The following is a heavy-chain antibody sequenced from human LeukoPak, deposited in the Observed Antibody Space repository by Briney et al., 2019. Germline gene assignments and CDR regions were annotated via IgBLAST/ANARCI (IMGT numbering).Heavy chain of an antibody. CDR2: IKQDGSEK. CDR1: GFTFSSYW. Sequence: GGSLRLSCAASGFTFSSYWMSWVRQAPGKGLEWVANIKQDGSEKYYVDSVKGRFTISRDNAKNSLYLQMNSLRAEDTAVYYCARVGYYYDSSGYSFDYWGQGTLVTVSS. J-gene: IGHJ4*02. V-gene: IGHV3-7*01. D-gene: IGHD3-22*01. CDR3: ARVGYYYDSSGYSFDY.